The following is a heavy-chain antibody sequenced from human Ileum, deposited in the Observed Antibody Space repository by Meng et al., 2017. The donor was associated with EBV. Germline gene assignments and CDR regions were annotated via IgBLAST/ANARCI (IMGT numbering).Heavy chain of an antibody. V-gene: IGHV3-11*01. CDR3: ARGRSWFDP. CDR2: ISSSSNII. J-gene: IGHJ5*02. CDR1: GLTFSDSS. Sequence: ASGGNLVKPGGSLIHSCAASGLTFSDSSITWIRQDPGKGLEWIAFISSSSNIIYYTDSVKGRFTVSRDNAKNSLFLQMNSLRAEDTVVYFCARGRSWFDPWGQGTLVTVSS.